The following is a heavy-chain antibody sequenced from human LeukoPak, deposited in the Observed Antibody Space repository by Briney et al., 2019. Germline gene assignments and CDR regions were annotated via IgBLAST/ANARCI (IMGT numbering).Heavy chain of an antibody. Sequence: ASVKVSCKASGYTFKNYDISWVRQATGQGLEWMGWMNPNSGNTGYAQKFQGRVTMTRNTSISTAYMELSSLRSEDTAVYYCARLTSSWTYWYFDLWGRGTLVTVSS. CDR2: MNPNSGNT. CDR1: GYTFKNYD. CDR3: ARLTSSWTYWYFDL. V-gene: IGHV1-8*02. D-gene: IGHD6-13*01. J-gene: IGHJ2*01.